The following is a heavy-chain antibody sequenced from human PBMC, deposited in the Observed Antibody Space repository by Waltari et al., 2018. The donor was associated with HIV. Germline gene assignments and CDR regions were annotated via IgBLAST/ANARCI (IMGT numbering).Heavy chain of an antibody. Sequence: QVQLVQSGAEVKKPGSSVTVSCKAYGGSFSTNAISWVRQAPGQGLEWMGGIIPVFGTTYYSQKFQGRVTITADVSLTTAYMDLSSLGSDDTAFYFCARGAASNTFNSYFDSWGQGVLVTVSS. CDR2: IIPVFGTT. V-gene: IGHV1-69*13. D-gene: IGHD6-25*01. J-gene: IGHJ4*02. CDR3: ARGAASNTFNSYFDS. CDR1: GGSFSTNA.